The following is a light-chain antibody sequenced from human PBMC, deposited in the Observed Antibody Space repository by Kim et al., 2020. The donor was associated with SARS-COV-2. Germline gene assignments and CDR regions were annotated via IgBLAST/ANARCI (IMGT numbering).Light chain of an antibody. CDR3: QQRSSRQYT. V-gene: IGKV3-11*01. CDR2: DAA. CDR1: QSVASY. J-gene: IGKJ2*01. Sequence: PGEKGNRSCRASQSVASYEARYQKRPGQAPPLLIYDAATRATAIPARFSGSGSGTDFTLTISSVGPEDFAVYYCQQRSSRQYTFGQGTKVDIK.